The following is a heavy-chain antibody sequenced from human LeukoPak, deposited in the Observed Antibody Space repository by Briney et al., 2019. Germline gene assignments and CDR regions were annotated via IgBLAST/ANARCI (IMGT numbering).Heavy chain of an antibody. J-gene: IGHJ3*02. CDR1: GFTFSSYG. Sequence: GGSLRLSCAASGFTFSSYGMSGVRQAPAKGLEGVSAISGIGGSTYYADSVKGRFTISRDNSKNPLYLQMNSLRAEDTAVYYCAKDASGWSAFDIWGQGTMVTVSS. CDR2: ISGIGGST. D-gene: IGHD6-19*01. V-gene: IGHV3-23*01. CDR3: AKDASGWSAFDI.